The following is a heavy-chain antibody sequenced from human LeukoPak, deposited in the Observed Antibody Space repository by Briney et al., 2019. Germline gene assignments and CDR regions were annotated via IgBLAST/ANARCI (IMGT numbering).Heavy chain of an antibody. Sequence: SVKVSCKATGGTFSSYAISWVRQAPGQGLEWMGGIIPIFGAANYAQKFQGRVTITADESTSTAYMELSSLRSEDTAVYYCARAPFNRITMVRGVIGWFDPWGQGTLVTVSS. V-gene: IGHV1-69*13. J-gene: IGHJ5*02. CDR3: ARAPFNRITMVRGVIGWFDP. D-gene: IGHD3-10*01. CDR1: GGTFSSYA. CDR2: IIPIFGAA.